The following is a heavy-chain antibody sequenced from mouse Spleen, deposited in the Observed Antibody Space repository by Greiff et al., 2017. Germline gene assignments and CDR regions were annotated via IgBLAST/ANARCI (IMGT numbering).Heavy chain of an antibody. CDR2: INSNGGST. J-gene: IGHJ3*01. D-gene: IGHD2-4*01. CDR3: ARHPSLYYDSPWFAY. CDR1: GFTFSSYA. Sequence: EVQLVESGGGLVKPGGSLKLSCAASGFTFSSYAMSWVRQTPEKRLEWVAAINSNGGSTYYPDTVKDRFTISRDNAKNTLYLQMSSLRSEDTALYYCARHPSLYYDSPWFAYWGQGTLVTVSA. V-gene: IGHV5-6-2*01.